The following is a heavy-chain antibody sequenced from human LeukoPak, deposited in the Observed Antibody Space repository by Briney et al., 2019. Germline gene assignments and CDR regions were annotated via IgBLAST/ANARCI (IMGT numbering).Heavy chain of an antibody. V-gene: IGHV3-30*03. CDR2: ISYDGSNK. CDR3: AIGPLTHTANDAFDI. Sequence: PGRSLRLSCAASGFTFSSYGMHWVRQAPGKGLEWVAAISYDGSNKYYADSVKGRFTISRDNSKNTLYLQMNSLRVEDTAVYYCAIGPLTHTANDAFDIWGQGTMVTVSS. J-gene: IGHJ3*02. D-gene: IGHD1-14*01. CDR1: GFTFSSYG.